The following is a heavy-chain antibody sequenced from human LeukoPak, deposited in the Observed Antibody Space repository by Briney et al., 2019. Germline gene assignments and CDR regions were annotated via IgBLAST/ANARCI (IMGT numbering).Heavy chain of an antibody. CDR3: ARRGEYSSFWYGVGVFDS. CDR2: IYYSGST. J-gene: IGHJ4*02. Sequence: KSSETLSLTCTVSGGSISSTNYYWGWIRQPPGKGLEWVGSIYYSGSTYYNPSLKSRVTISVDTSKNQFSLKLTSVTATDTAVYYCARRGEYSSFWYGVGVFDSWGQGTLVTVSS. D-gene: IGHD6-19*01. V-gene: IGHV4-39*01. CDR1: GGSISSTNYY.